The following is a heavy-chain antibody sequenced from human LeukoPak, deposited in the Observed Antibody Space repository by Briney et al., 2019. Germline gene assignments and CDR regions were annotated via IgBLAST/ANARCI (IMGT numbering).Heavy chain of an antibody. V-gene: IGHV1-69*05. J-gene: IGHJ6*03. CDR2: IIPIFGTA. CDR1: GGSFSSYT. CDR3: AREDSSGWSADYMDV. Sequence: SVKVSCKASGGSFSSYTISWVRQAPGQGLEWMGRIIPIFGTAHYAQKFQGRVTITTDESTSTAYMELSSLRSEDTAMYYCAREDSSGWSADYMDVWGKGTAVTVSS. D-gene: IGHD6-19*01.